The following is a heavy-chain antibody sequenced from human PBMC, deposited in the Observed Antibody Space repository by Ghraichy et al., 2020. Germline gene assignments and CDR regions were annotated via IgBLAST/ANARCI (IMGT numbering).Heavy chain of an antibody. CDR1: GFTFNTYW. J-gene: IGHJ4*02. V-gene: IGHV3-7*01. D-gene: IGHD3-16*01. CDR3: ATAPNSPGEY. CDR2: IKRDGSEK. Sequence: GRSLRLSCAASGFTFNTYWMSWVRQAPGKGLYWVANIKRDGSEKYYGASVKGRFTISRDNTQNSLYLQMNSLSADDTAVYYCATAPNSPGEYWGQGTLVTVSS.